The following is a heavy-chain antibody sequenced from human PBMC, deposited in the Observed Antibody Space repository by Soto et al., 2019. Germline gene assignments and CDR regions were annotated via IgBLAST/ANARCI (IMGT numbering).Heavy chain of an antibody. D-gene: IGHD6-13*01. CDR2: IFSNDEK. V-gene: IGHV2-26*01. CDR1: GFSLSNARMG. Sequence: QVTLKESGPVLVKPTETLTLTCTVSGFSLSNARMGVSWIRQPPGKALEWLAHIFSNDEKSYSTXXXSXLTXXXXXXXXXXXXXXXXXXXXXTXTYXCARFSSSWYPNLLYFDYWGQGTLVXVSS. J-gene: IGHJ4*02. CDR3: ARFSSSWYPNLLYFDY.